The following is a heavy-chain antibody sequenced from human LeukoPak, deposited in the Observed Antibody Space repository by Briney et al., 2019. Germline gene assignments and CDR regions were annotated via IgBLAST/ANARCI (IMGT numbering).Heavy chain of an antibody. J-gene: IGHJ4*02. V-gene: IGHV1-2*02. CDR2: INPNSGGT. D-gene: IGHD3-10*01. Sequence: ASVKVSCKASGYTFTGYYMHWVRQAPGQGLEWMGWINPNSGGTNYAQKFQGRVTMTRDTSISTAYMELSRLRSDDTAVYYCARARGSGSYFDYWVQGTLVTVSS. CDR1: GYTFTGYY. CDR3: ARARGSGSYFDY.